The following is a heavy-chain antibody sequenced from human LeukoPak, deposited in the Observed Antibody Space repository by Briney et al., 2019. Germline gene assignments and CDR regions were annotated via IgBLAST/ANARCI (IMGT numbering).Heavy chain of an antibody. J-gene: IGHJ4*02. CDR1: GGSFGGYY. CDR3: ARATFDTISVDF. CDR2: IYYSGST. D-gene: IGHD3-9*01. Sequence: SSETLSLTCTVSGGSFGGYYWTWIRQPPGKGLEWIGFIYYSGSTNYNPSLKGRVTISVDTSKDQFSLKVNSVTAADTAVYFCARATFDTISVDFWGQGTLVIVSS. V-gene: IGHV4-59*01.